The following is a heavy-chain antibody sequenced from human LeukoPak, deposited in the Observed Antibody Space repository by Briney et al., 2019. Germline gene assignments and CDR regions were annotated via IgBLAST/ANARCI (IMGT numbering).Heavy chain of an antibody. D-gene: IGHD3-9*01. V-gene: IGHV3-66*01. CDR2: IYSGGST. Sequence: PGGSLRLSCAASGFTVSSNYMSWVRQAPGKGLEWVSVIYSGGSTYYADSVKGRFTISRDNSKNTLYLQMNSLRAEDTAVYYCAREGPLRYFDWLLSGMDVWGQGTTVTVSS. CDR1: GFTVSSNY. J-gene: IGHJ6*02. CDR3: AREGPLRYFDWLLSGMDV.